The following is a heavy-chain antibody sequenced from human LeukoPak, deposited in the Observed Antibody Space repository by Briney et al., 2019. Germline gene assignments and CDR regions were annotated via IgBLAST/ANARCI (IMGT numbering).Heavy chain of an antibody. J-gene: IGHJ4*02. CDR3: AKDPPDY. V-gene: IGHV3-23*01. CDR2: ISSSGSAS. CDR1: GFPLSDAW. Sequence: GGSLRLSCAVSGFPLSDAWMNWVRQALGKGLEWVSGISSSGSASYYADSVKGRFTISRDNSRNTLYLQMNSLRAEDTAVYYCAKDPPDYWGQGTLVTVSS.